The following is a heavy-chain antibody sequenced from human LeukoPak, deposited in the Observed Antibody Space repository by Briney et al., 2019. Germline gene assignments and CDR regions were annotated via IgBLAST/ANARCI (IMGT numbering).Heavy chain of an antibody. J-gene: IGHJ3*02. CDR3: ARASRGAAAQDAFDI. Sequence: SETLSLTCTVSGGSISSYYWSWIRQPPGKGLEWIGYIYYSGSTNYNPSLKSRVTISVDTSKNQFSLKLSSVTAADTAVYYCARASRGAAAQDAFDIWGQGTMVTVSS. CDR1: GGSISSYY. CDR2: IYYSGST. D-gene: IGHD6-13*01. V-gene: IGHV4-59*01.